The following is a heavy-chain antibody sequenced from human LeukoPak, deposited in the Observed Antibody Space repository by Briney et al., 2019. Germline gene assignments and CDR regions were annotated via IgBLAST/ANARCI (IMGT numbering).Heavy chain of an antibody. CDR2: IYYSGST. CDR3: ARVAAYYYMDV. CDR1: GGSISSYY. D-gene: IGHD6-25*01. Sequence: SETLSLTCTVSGGSISSYYWSWIRQPPGKGLEWIGYIYYSGSTNYNPSLKSRVTISVDTPKNQFSLKLSSVTAADTAVYYCARVAAYYYMDVWGKGTTVTISS. J-gene: IGHJ6*03. V-gene: IGHV4-59*01.